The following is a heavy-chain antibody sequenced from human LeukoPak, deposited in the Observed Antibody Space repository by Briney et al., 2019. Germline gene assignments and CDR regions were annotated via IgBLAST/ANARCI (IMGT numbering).Heavy chain of an antibody. V-gene: IGHV1-69-2*01. CDR2: VDPEDGET. Sequence: ASVKVSCKVSGYTFTDYYMHWVQQAPGKGLEWMGLVDPEDGETIYAEKFQGRVTITADTSTDTACMELSSLRSEDTAVYYCATGFGYYFDYWGQGTLVTVSS. J-gene: IGHJ4*02. CDR1: GYTFTDYY. CDR3: ATGFGYYFDY. D-gene: IGHD3-10*01.